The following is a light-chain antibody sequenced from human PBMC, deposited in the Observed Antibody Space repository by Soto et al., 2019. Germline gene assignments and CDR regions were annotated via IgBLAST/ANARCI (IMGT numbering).Light chain of an antibody. CDR1: ENVRTF. CDR2: GAS. Sequence: VLTQSPATLSLSPGERATLSCRASENVRTFVDWYQQKPGQAPRLLIYGASNRATDIPARFSGSGSGTDFTLTISNLEPEDFALYYCQQHSHWPPWTFGQGTRVEI. V-gene: IGKV3-11*01. J-gene: IGKJ1*01. CDR3: QQHSHWPPWT.